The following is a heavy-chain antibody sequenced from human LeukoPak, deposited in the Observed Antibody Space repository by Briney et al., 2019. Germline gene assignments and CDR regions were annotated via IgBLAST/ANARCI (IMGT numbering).Heavy chain of an antibody. V-gene: IGHV3-21*01. D-gene: IGHD5-24*01. CDR3: ARGDGYRDNAFDI. CDR2: ISSSSSYI. J-gene: IGHJ3*02. CDR1: GFTFSSYS. Sequence: GSLRLSCAASGFTFSSYSMNWVRQAPGKGLEWVSSISSSSSYIYYADSVKGRFTISRDNAKNSLYLQMNSLRAEDTAVYYCARGDGYRDNAFDIWGQGTMVTVSS.